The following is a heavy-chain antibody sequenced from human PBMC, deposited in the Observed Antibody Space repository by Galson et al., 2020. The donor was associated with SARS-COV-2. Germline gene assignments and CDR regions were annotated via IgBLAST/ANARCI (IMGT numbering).Heavy chain of an antibody. CDR3: ARTYCGGDCIYYFVHGLDV. CDR2: SFGDDDK. D-gene: IGHD2-21*02. Sequence: GLKRHRPGQTLVWQGISFGDDDKRYRPSLRSRLTITKDTSKNQVVLTLTNMDPVDTGTYYCARTYCGGDCIYYFVHGLDVWGHGTTVTVSS. J-gene: IGHJ6*02. V-gene: IGHV2-5*02.